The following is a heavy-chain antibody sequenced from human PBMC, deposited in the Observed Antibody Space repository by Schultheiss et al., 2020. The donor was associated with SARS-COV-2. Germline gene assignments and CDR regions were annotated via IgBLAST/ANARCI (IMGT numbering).Heavy chain of an antibody. J-gene: IGHJ6*02. CDR2: IYYSGST. Sequence: SETLSLTCTVSGGSISSYYWSWIRQPPGKGLEWIGYIYYSGSTNYNPSLKSRFTISVDTSKNQFSLKLSSVTAADTAVYYCARGGATTYYYYGMDVWGQGTTVTVSS. V-gene: IGHV4-59*01. CDR1: GGSISSYY. D-gene: IGHD5-12*01. CDR3: ARGGATTYYYYGMDV.